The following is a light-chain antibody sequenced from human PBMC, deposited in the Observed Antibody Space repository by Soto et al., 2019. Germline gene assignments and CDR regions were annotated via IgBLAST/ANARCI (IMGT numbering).Light chain of an antibody. CDR1: QSVSSNY. CDR3: QQYGSSPWT. V-gene: IGKV3-20*01. CDR2: GAS. J-gene: IGKJ1*01. Sequence: ESVLTQSAGTLSLSPGERATLSCRASQSVSSNYLAWYQQKPGQAPRPLIYGASSRATGIPDRFSGSGAGTDFTLTISRLESEDFAVYYCQQYGSSPWTFGHGTKVDIK.